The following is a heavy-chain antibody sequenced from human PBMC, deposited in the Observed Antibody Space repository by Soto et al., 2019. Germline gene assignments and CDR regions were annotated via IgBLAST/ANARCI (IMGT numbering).Heavy chain of an antibody. CDR1: GDSFSSYT. CDR3: ALDPPAVDGRRACDI. D-gene: IGHD5-12*01. CDR2: IVPLLGTT. J-gene: IGHJ3*02. Sequence: QVQLVQSGAAVEKPGSSVTISCKASGDSFSSYTLSWMRQAPGHGLEWMGRIVPLLGTTNYPQESQRSVTFLAQKSTSTVVTALRRLTSDDAALYVCALDPPAVDGRRACDICGEGTMVIVSS. V-gene: IGHV1-69*08.